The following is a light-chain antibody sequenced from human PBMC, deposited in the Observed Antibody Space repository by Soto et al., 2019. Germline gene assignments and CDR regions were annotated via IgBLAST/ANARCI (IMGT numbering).Light chain of an antibody. V-gene: IGKV3-20*01. CDR3: QQYGDSPYT. J-gene: IGKJ2*01. CDR2: GAS. CDR1: QSITTNY. Sequence: EIVLTQSPGTLSLSPGERVTLSCRASQSITTNYLAWYQQKPGQAPRLLIYGASSRATGIPDRFSGSGSGTDFTLTIGRLEPEDFAVYYCQQYGDSPYTFGQGTKLEI.